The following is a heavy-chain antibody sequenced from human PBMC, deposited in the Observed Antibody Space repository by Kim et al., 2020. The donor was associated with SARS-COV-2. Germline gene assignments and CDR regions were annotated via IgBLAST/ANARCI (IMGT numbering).Heavy chain of an antibody. V-gene: IGHV5-10-1*01. CDR3: ARRYCSSTSCYRGFDY. J-gene: IGHJ4*02. Sequence: SFQGHVTISADKSISTAYLQWSSLKASDTAMYYCARRYCSSTSCYRGFDYWGQGTLVTVSS. D-gene: IGHD2-2*01.